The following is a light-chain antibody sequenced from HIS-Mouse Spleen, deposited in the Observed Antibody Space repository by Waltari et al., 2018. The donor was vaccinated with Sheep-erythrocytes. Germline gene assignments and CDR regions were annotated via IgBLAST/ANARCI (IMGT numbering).Light chain of an antibody. J-gene: IGLJ3*02. CDR1: SSDVGSYNL. CDR2: EGS. Sequence: QSALTLPASVSGSPGQSITISSTGTSSDVGSYNLVSWYQQHPGKAPKLMIYEGSKRPSGVSNRFSGSKSGNTASLTISGLQAEDEADYYCCSYAGSSTPWVFGGGTKLTVL. CDR3: CSYAGSSTPWV. V-gene: IGLV2-23*01.